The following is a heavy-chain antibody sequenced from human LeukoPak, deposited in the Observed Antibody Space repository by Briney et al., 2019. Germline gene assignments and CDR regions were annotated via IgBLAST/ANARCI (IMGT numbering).Heavy chain of an antibody. Sequence: ASVTVSCKASGYTFTSYGISWVRQAPGQGLEWMGWIIAYNGNTHYAQKLQGRVTMTTDTSTSTAYMELTSLTSDDTAVYYCARGFTMEREWFDPWGQGTLVTVSS. CDR2: IIAYNGNT. D-gene: IGHD3-10*01. J-gene: IGHJ5*02. V-gene: IGHV1-18*01. CDR1: GYTFTSYG. CDR3: ARGFTMEREWFDP.